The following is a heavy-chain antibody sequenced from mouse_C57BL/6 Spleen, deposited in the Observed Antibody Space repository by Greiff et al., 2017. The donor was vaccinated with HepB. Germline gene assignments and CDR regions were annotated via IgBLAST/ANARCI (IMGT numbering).Heavy chain of an antibody. CDR3: ARRVGQLRLLFDY. D-gene: IGHD3-2*02. J-gene: IGHJ2*01. CDR2: INPNNGGT. CDR1: GYTFTDYN. Sequence: VQLQQSGPELVKPGASVKIPCKASGYTFTDYNMDWVKQSHGKSLEWIGDINPNNGGTIYNQKFKGKATLTVDKSSSTAYMELRSLTSEDTAVYYCARRVGQLRLLFDYWGQGTTLTVSS. V-gene: IGHV1-18*01.